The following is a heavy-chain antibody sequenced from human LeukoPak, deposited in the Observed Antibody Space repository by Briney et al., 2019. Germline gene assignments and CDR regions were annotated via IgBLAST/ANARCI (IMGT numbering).Heavy chain of an antibody. CDR3: ARGDWRYGDFDS. Sequence: SETLSLTCTVSGGLISISTYYWGWIRQPPGKGLEWIGSIYYSGSTYYNPSLKSRVTISVDTSKNQFSLKLSSVTAADTAIYYCARGDWRYGDFDSWGRGTLVTVSS. CDR2: IYYSGST. CDR1: GGLISISTYY. D-gene: IGHD3/OR15-3a*01. J-gene: IGHJ4*02. V-gene: IGHV4-39*07.